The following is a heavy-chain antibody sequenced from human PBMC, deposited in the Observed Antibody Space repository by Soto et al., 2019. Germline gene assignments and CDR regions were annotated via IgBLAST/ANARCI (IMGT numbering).Heavy chain of an antibody. V-gene: IGHV4-31*03. J-gene: IGHJ4*02. Sequence: PSETLSLTCTVSGGSISSGGYYWSWIRQHPGKGLEWIGYIYYSGSTYYNPSLKSRVTISVDTSKNQFSLKLSSVTAADTAVYYCARVPEECSGGSCYCWASGYFDYWGQGTLVTVSS. CDR1: GGSISSGGYY. CDR2: IYYSGST. D-gene: IGHD2-15*01. CDR3: ARVPEECSGGSCYCWASGYFDY.